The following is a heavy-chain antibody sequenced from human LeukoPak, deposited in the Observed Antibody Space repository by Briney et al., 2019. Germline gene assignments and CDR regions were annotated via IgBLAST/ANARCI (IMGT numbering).Heavy chain of an antibody. CDR2: ISSSGNYI. V-gene: IGHV3-21*03. J-gene: IGHJ4*02. D-gene: IGHD2-21*02. Sequence: GGSLRLSCAASGFTFSTYRMNWVRQAPGKGLQWVSSISSSGNYIYYADSVKGRFTISRDNAQNSLYLQMNSLKTEDTAVYFCSWLTCGGNCWSLWGQGTLVTVSS. CDR1: GFTFSTYR. CDR3: SWLTCGGNCWSL.